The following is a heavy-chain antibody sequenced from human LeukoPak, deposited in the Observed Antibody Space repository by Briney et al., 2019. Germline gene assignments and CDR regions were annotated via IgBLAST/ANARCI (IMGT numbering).Heavy chain of an antibody. CDR3: ARDAKDGSGYERIFDY. J-gene: IGHJ4*02. CDR1: GYTFTSFG. D-gene: IGHD3-22*01. Sequence: ASVKVSCKASGYTFTSFGISWVRQAPGQGLEWMGWISAYNGYTNYAQMFQGRVTMTTDTSTNTAYMELRSLRPDDTAVYYCARDAKDGSGYERIFDYWGQGTLVTVSS. V-gene: IGHV1-18*01. CDR2: ISAYNGYT.